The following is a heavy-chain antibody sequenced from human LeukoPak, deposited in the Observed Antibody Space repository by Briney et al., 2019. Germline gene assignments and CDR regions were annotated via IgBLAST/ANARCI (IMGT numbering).Heavy chain of an antibody. J-gene: IGHJ6*03. D-gene: IGHD3-3*01. Sequence: PGGSLRLSCAPSGLTLNSYAMSWVRQAPGKGVKGVSSISSSSSYIYYADSVKGRFTISRDNAKNSLYLQMNSLRAEDTAVHYCARTPSDFWSGYYLHYYYMDVWGKGTTVTVFS. CDR3: ARTPSDFWSGYYLHYYYMDV. CDR2: ISSSSSYI. V-gene: IGHV3-21*01. CDR1: GLTLNSYA.